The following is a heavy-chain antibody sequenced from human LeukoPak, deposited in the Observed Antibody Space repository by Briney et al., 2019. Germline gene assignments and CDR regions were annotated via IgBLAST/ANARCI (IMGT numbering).Heavy chain of an antibody. CDR3: ARDGSYYDFDY. Sequence: GGSLRLSFATSGFTFDDYDMHWVRQPPGKGLEWVSGISWNSDRIDFAESVKGRFTISRDNSKNTLYLQMNSLRAEDTAVFYCARDGSYYDFDYWGQGTLVTVSS. V-gene: IGHV3-9*01. CDR1: GFTFDDYD. J-gene: IGHJ4*02. CDR2: ISWNSDRI. D-gene: IGHD3-10*01.